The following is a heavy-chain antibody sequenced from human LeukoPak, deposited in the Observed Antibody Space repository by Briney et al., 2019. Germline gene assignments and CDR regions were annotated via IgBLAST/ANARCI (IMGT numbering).Heavy chain of an antibody. Sequence: GGSPRLSCAASGFTFSGSAMHWVRQASGKGLEWVGRIRSKANSYATAYAASVKGRFTISRDDSKNTAYLQMNSLKTEDTAVYYCTAYCSSTSCYRLDYWSQGTLVTVSS. J-gene: IGHJ4*02. V-gene: IGHV3-73*01. D-gene: IGHD2-2*02. CDR3: TAYCSSTSCYRLDY. CDR1: GFTFSGSA. CDR2: IRSKANSYAT.